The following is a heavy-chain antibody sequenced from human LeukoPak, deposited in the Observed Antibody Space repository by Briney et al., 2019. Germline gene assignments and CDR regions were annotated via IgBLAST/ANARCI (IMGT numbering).Heavy chain of an antibody. D-gene: IGHD2-2*01. CDR1: GGTFSSYA. J-gene: IGHJ4*02. CDR2: IIPIFGTA. CDR3: ASRLYCSNTRCRNFPFAY. V-gene: IGHV1-69*01. Sequence: SVKVSCKASGGTFSSYAINWVRQAPGQGLEWMGGIIPIFGTANYAQKFQDRVTITADESTSTAYMELSSLRSEDTAIYYCASRLYCSNTRCRNFPFAYWGQGTLVTVSS.